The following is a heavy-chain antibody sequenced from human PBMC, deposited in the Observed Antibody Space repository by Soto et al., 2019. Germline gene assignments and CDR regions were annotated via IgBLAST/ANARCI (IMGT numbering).Heavy chain of an antibody. CDR2: INHSAST. CDR3: ARARLRRGIFDY. D-gene: IGHD5-12*01. V-gene: IGHV4-34*01. J-gene: IGHJ4*02. CDR1: GGSFSGYY. Sequence: QVQLQQWGAGLLKPSETLSLTCAVYGGSFSGYYWSWIRQPPGKGLEWIGEINHSASTNYNPSLKSRDTISGDTSKIQFSLKLSSVTAADRAVYYCARARLRRGIFDYWGQGTLVTVSS.